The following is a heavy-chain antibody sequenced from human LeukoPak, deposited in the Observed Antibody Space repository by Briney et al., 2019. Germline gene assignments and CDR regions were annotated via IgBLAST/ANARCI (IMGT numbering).Heavy chain of an antibody. D-gene: IGHD3-10*01. CDR1: GFIFSSYG. V-gene: IGHV3-30*02. CDR3: AKDKFGGDQQLVRGYDY. CDR2: ILSDGSKE. J-gene: IGHJ4*02. Sequence: PGGSLRLSCAASGFIFSSYGMHWVRQAPGKGLEWVAVILSDGSKEFYTDSVKGRFTISRDNSKNTLYLQMSSLRAEDTALYYCAKDKFGGDQQLVRGYDYWGQGTLVTVSS.